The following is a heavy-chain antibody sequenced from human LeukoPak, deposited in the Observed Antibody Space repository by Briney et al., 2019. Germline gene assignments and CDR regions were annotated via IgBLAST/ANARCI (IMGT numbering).Heavy chain of an antibody. D-gene: IGHD6-13*01. V-gene: IGHV3-48*01. CDR1: GFTFSSYS. CDR2: ISSSSSTI. J-gene: IGHJ6*02. CDR3: ARAAAAGRYGMDV. Sequence: PGGSLRLSCAASGFTFSSYSMNWVRQAPGKGLEWVSYISSSSSTIYYADSVKGRFTISRDNAKNSLYLQMNSLRAEDTAVYYCARAAAAGRYGMDVWGQGTTVTASS.